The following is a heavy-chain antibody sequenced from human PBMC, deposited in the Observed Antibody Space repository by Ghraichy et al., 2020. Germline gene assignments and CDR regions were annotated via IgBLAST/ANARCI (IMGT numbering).Heavy chain of an antibody. V-gene: IGHV3-74*01. CDR1: GFTFSSYW. CDR3: AREYCRGGSCFFGTGGSHFDY. J-gene: IGHJ4*02. D-gene: IGHD2-15*01. CDR2: IKSGGTDI. Sequence: GGSLRLSCAASGFTFSSYWMHWVRQAPGKGLLWVSRIKSGGTDITYADSVKGRFTISRDNATNTLYLQMNSLRAEDTAVYYCAREYCRGGSCFFGTGGSHFDYWGQGTLVTVSS.